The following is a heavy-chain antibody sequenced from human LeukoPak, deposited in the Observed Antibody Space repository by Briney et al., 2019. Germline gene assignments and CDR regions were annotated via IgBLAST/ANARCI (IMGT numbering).Heavy chain of an antibody. CDR3: TKLPGDVLRFLEWSSDAFDI. V-gene: IGHV3-33*06. D-gene: IGHD3-3*01. J-gene: IGHJ3*02. Sequence: PGGSLRLSCAASGFTFSSYGMHWVRQAPGKGLEWVAVIWYDGSNKYYADSVKGRFTISRDNSKNTLYLQMNSLRAEDTAVYYCTKLPGDVLRFLEWSSDAFDIWGQGTMVTVSS. CDR1: GFTFSSYG. CDR2: IWYDGSNK.